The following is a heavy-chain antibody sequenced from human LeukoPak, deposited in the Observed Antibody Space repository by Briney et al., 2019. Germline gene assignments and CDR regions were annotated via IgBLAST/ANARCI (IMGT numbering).Heavy chain of an antibody. CDR2: IYHSGST. CDR1: GYSISSGYY. CDR3: ARAWGSGSYSHFDY. Sequence: SETLSLTCTVSGYSISSGYYWGWIRQPPGKGLEWIGSIYHSGSTYYNPSLKSRVTISVNTSKNQFSLKLSSVTAADTAVYYCARAWGSGSYSHFDYWGQGTLVTVSS. J-gene: IGHJ4*02. V-gene: IGHV4-38-2*02. D-gene: IGHD3-10*01.